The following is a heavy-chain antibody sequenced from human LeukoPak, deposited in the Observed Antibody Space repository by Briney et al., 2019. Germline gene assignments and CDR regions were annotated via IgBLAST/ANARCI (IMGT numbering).Heavy chain of an antibody. Sequence: ASVKVSCKASGGTFSSYAITWVRQAPGQGLEWMGGIIPMFAPARYAQNFQGRVTITTDESTSTAYMELSSLKSEDTAVYYCARGAHSGSYSSWFHPWGQGTLVTVSS. CDR2: IIPMFAPA. D-gene: IGHD3-10*01. V-gene: IGHV1-69*05. J-gene: IGHJ5*02. CDR3: ARGAHSGSYSSWFHP. CDR1: GGTFSSYA.